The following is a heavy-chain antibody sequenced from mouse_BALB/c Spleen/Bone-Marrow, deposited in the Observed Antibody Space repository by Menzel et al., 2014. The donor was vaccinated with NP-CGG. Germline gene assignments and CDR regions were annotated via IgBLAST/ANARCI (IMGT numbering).Heavy chain of an antibody. CDR3: ARVTSSAVGAMDY. D-gene: IGHD3-2*02. Sequence: VQGVESGPGLVSPSQSLSITCTVSGFSLTNYSVHWVRQPPGKGQEWLGVIWAGGSTNYNSALMSRLSISKDNSKSQVFLKMISLQTDDTAMYYCARVTSSAVGAMDYWGQGTSVTVSS. CDR1: GFSLTNYS. V-gene: IGHV2-9*02. CDR2: IWAGGST. J-gene: IGHJ4*01.